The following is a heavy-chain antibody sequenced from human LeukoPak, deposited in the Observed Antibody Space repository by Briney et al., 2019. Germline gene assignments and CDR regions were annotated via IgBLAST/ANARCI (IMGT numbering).Heavy chain of an antibody. J-gene: IGHJ4*02. CDR1: GGSISSGGYY. D-gene: IGHD3-3*01. V-gene: IGHV4-30-2*01. CDR2: IYHSGST. Sequence: SQTLSLTCTVSGGSISSGGYYWSWIRQPPGKGLEWIGYIYHSGSTYYNPSLKSRVTISVDTSKNQFSLKLSSVTAADTAVYYCASSPYDFWSGYPPTSYFDYWGQGTLVTVSS. CDR3: ASSPYDFWSGYPPTSYFDY.